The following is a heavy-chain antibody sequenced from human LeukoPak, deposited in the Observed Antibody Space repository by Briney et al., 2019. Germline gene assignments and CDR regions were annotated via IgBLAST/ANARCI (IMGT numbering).Heavy chain of an antibody. CDR3: ARGRASLRYFDVGENWFDP. J-gene: IGHJ5*02. CDR1: GGSFSGYY. Sequence: KPSETLSLTCAVYGGSFSGYYWSWIRQPPGKGLEWIGEINHSRSTNYNPSLKSRVTISVDTSKNQFSLKVNSVTAADTAVYYCARGRASLRYFDVGENWFDPWGQGTLVTVSS. CDR2: INHSRST. V-gene: IGHV4-34*01. D-gene: IGHD3-9*01.